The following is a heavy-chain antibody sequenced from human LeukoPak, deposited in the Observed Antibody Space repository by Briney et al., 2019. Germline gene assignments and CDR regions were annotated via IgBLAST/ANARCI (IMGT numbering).Heavy chain of an antibody. D-gene: IGHD6-19*01. V-gene: IGHV3-23*01. Sequence: GGSLRLSCAASGFTFSSYVMGWVRQIPGQGLEWVSVISGGGDSTNHADSVKGRFTTSRDNSKNTVYLQMNSLRAEDTAVYYCAKKVAGRNPFDYWGQGTLVTVSS. CDR2: ISGGGDST. CDR3: AKKVAGRNPFDY. J-gene: IGHJ4*02. CDR1: GFTFSSYV.